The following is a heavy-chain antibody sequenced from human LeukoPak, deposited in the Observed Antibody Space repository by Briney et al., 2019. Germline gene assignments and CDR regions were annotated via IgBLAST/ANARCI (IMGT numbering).Heavy chain of an antibody. CDR1: GFSFNAAW. D-gene: IGHD5-12*01. Sequence: GGSLRLSCEASGFSFNAAWMTWVRHAPGKGLEWGATIKSDGSDKYYVDSVKGRFTLSRNNAKNSVYLQMNSLRVEDTAVYYCVNLGYSDGGQGTLVTVSS. V-gene: IGHV3-7*01. J-gene: IGHJ4*02. CDR2: IKSDGSDK. CDR3: VNLGYSD.